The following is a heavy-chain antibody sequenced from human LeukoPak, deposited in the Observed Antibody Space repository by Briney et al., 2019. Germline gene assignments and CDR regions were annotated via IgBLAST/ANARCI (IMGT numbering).Heavy chain of an antibody. CDR1: GFTFSSYS. J-gene: IGHJ6*02. V-gene: IGHV3-30*18. CDR2: ISYDGSNK. Sequence: QSGGSLRLSCAASGFTFSSYSMNWVRQAPGKGLEWVAVISYDGSNKYYADSVKGRFTISRDNSKNTLYLQMNSLRAEDTAVYYCAKDGTDYYYGMDVWGQGTTVTVSS. CDR3: AKDGTDYYYGMDV.